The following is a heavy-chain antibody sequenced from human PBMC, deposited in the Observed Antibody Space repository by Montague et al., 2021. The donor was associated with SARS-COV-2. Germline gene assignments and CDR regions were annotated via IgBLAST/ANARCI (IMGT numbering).Heavy chain of an antibody. CDR3: ASIPTRLNTVRGVIDN. V-gene: IGHV4-4*07. D-gene: IGHD3-10*01. CDR1: GGSISSYY. CDR2: LYITGST. J-gene: IGHJ4*02. Sequence: SETLSLTCTVSGGSISSYYWSWVRQSAGKGLEWIGRLYITGSTNYNSALEGRVTMSVDTSRNQFYLKLTSATAADTAVYYCASIPTRLNTVRGVIDNWGQGVLVTVSS.